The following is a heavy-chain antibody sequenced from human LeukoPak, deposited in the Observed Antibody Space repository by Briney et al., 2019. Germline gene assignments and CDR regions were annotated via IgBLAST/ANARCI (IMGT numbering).Heavy chain of an antibody. J-gene: IGHJ4*02. V-gene: IGHV3-30-3*01. D-gene: IGHD3-22*01. CDR1: GFTFSSYA. CDR3: ARGSHYYDSSGYYFDY. Sequence: SLILSCAASGFTFSSYAMHWVRQAPGKGLEWVAVISYDGSNKYYADSVKGRFTISRDNSKNTLYLQMNSLRAEDTAVYYCARGSHYYDSSGYYFDYWGQGTLVTVSS. CDR2: ISYDGSNK.